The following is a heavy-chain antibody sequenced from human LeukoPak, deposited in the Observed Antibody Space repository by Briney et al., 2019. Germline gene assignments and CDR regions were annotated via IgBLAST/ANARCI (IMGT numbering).Heavy chain of an antibody. CDR2: ITYDGITT. CDR3: VKEQSSGNYRTADF. V-gene: IGHV3-30*18. CDR1: GFTLSSCG. D-gene: IGHD3-10*01. J-gene: IGHJ4*02. Sequence: ATSLRLSCAASGFTLSSCGMHWVRQAPGKGLEWVAVITYDGITTYFDASVKGRFTISRDTSKSMLYLQMNSLRPEDTAVYYCVKEQSSGNYRTADFWGQGTLVTVYS.